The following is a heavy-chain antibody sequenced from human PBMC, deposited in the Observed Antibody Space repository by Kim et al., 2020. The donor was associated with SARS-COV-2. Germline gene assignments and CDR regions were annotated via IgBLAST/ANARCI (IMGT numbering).Heavy chain of an antibody. CDR1: GFTFSRFA. D-gene: IGHD6-19*01. V-gene: IGHV3-48*02. J-gene: IGHJ4*02. CDR2: MNPSSITI. CDR3: ARRAVTCQGDF. Sequence: GESLRLSCEASGFTFSRFAKIWVCQAPGQGMERISYMNPSSITIHYADSVKGRFTIFRDNAKDSLFLQRNSSRDEDTALYFCARRAVTCQGDFWGQGIQLTVSS.